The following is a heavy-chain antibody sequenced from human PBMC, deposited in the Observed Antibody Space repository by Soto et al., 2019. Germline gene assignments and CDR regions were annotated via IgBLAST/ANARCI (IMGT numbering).Heavy chain of an antibody. V-gene: IGHV1-69*01. CDR2: IIPIFGTA. J-gene: IGHJ2*01. D-gene: IGHD2-21*02. CDR3: ARSNIVVVTSYFRWYFDL. Sequence: QVQLVQSGAEVQKPGSSVKVSCKASGGTFSSYAISWVRQAPGQGLEWMGGIIPIFGTANYAQKFQGRVTITADESTSTAYMELSSLRSEDTAVYYCARSNIVVVTSYFRWYFDLWGRGTLVTVSS. CDR1: GGTFSSYA.